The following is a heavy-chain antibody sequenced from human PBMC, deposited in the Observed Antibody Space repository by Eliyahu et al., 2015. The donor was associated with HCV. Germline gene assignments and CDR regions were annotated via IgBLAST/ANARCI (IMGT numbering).Heavy chain of an antibody. CDR2: INGDGSIK. CDR1: GFTFSNYW. V-gene: IGHV3-74*01. Sequence: EVQLVESGGDLVQPGGSLRLXCAASGFTFSNYWMHWVRQAPGKGLVWVSRINGDGSIKSYADSVKGRVFISRDDAKNTVYLQMNSLRAEDTALYYCATSLGVQYSASGTHLDYWGQGLMVTVSS. CDR3: ATSLGVQYSASGTHLDY. D-gene: IGHD3-10*01. J-gene: IGHJ4*02.